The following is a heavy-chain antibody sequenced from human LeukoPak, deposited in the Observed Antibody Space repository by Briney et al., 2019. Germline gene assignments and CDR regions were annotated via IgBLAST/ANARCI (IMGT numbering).Heavy chain of an antibody. J-gene: IGHJ4*02. CDR3: ARGRTVGANFDY. D-gene: IGHD1-26*01. CDR2: IYYSGST. CDR1: GGSISSYY. Sequence: SETLSLTCTVSGGSISSYYWSWIRQPPGKGLEWIGYIYYSGSTNYNPSLKGRVTISVDTSKNQFSLKLSSVTAADTAVYYCARGRTVGANFDYWGQGTLVTVSS. V-gene: IGHV4-59*01.